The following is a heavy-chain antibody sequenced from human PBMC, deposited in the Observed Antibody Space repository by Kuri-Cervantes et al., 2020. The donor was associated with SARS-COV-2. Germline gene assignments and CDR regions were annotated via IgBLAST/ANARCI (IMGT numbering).Heavy chain of an antibody. CDR3: ARGIVATDHDY. J-gene: IGHJ4*02. Sequence: SETLSLTCTVSSGSISSYYWSWIRQPPGKGLEWIGYIYYSGSSNYNPSLKSRVTISVDTSKNQFSLKLSSVTAADTAVYYCARGIVATDHDYWGQGTLVTVSS. V-gene: IGHV4-59*12. CDR2: IYYSGSS. CDR1: SGSISSYY. D-gene: IGHD5-12*01.